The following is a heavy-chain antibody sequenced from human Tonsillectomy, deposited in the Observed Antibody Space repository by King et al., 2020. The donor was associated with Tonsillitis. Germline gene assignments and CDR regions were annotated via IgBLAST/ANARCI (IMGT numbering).Heavy chain of an antibody. D-gene: IGHD3-22*01. Sequence: VQLVESGGGVVQPGGSLRLSCAASGFTFSSYGMHWVRQAPGKGLEWVAFIRYDGSNKNYADSVKGRFTISRDNSKNTLYLQMSSLRAEDTAVYYCATSEYYNDSSGYYPAAFDIWGQGTMVTVSS. J-gene: IGHJ3*02. CDR1: GFTFSSYG. V-gene: IGHV3-30*02. CDR2: IRYDGSNK. CDR3: ATSEYYNDSSGYYPAAFDI.